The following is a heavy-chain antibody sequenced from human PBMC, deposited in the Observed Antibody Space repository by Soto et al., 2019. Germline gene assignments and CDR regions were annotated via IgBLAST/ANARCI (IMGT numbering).Heavy chain of an antibody. CDR1: GDSVSSNSAA. D-gene: IGHD2-2*01. J-gene: IGHJ6*02. V-gene: IGHV6-1*01. CDR3: ARGGLYCSSTSCDWGGDYGMDV. CDR2: TYYRSKWYN. Sequence: SQTLSLTCAISGDSVSSNSAAWNWIRQSPSRGLEWLGRTYYRSKWYNDYAVSVKSRITINPDTSKNQFSLQLNSVTPEDTAVYYCARGGLYCSSTSCDWGGDYGMDVWGQGXTVTV.